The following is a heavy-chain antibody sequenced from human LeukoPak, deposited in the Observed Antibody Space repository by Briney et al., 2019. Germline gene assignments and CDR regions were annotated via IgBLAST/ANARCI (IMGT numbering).Heavy chain of an antibody. CDR1: GDSVSSNSAA. J-gene: IGHJ6*02. Sequence: SQTLSLTCAISGDSVSSNSAAWNWIRQSPSRGLEWLGRTYYRCKWYNDYAVSVKIRITINPDTSKNQFSLQLNSVTPEDTAVYYCARGNYDYVWGSYRYSYYGMDVWGQGTTVTVSS. D-gene: IGHD3-16*02. V-gene: IGHV6-1*01. CDR3: ARGNYDYVWGSYRYSYYGMDV. CDR2: TYYRCKWYN.